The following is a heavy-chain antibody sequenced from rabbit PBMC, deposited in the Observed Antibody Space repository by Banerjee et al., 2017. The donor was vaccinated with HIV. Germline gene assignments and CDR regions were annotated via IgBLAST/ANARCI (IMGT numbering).Heavy chain of an antibody. CDR1: GFSFSSSYW. CDR2: IYAGSSGST. Sequence: QSLEESGGDLVKPGASLTLTCTASGFSFSSSYWICWVRQAPGKGLEWIACIYAGSSGSTYYASWAKGRFTISKTSSTTVTLQMTSLTAAATATYFCARWDSYDDYGDLWGPGTLVTVS. J-gene: IGHJ4*01. CDR3: ARWDSYDDYGDL. V-gene: IGHV1S40*01. D-gene: IGHD2-1*01.